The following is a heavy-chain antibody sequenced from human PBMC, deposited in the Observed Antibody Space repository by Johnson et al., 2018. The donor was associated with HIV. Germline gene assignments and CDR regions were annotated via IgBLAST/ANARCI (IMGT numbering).Heavy chain of an antibody. Sequence: VQLVESGGGLVKPGGSLRLSCAASGFTFSDYYMSWVRQAPGKGLEWVANIKQDGSEKYYVDSVKGRFTISRDNSKNTLYLQMNSLRAEDTAVYYCAKGKYSSSHVGVFDIWGQGTMVTVSS. V-gene: IGHV3-7*05. CDR1: GFTFSDYY. D-gene: IGHD6-13*01. J-gene: IGHJ3*02. CDR3: AKGKYSSSHVGVFDI. CDR2: IKQDGSEK.